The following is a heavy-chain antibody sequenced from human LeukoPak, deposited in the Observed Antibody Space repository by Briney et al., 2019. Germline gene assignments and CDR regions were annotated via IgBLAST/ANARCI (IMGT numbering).Heavy chain of an antibody. J-gene: IGHJ4*02. Sequence: PGGSLRLSCAASGFTFSSYWMSWVRQAPGKELEWVANIKQDGSEKYYVDSVKGRFTISRDNAKNSLYLQMNSLRAEDTAVYYCARVLGGSYYPFDYWGQGTLVTVSS. CDR3: ARVLGGSYYPFDY. CDR2: IKQDGSEK. D-gene: IGHD1-26*01. CDR1: GFTFSSYW. V-gene: IGHV3-7*01.